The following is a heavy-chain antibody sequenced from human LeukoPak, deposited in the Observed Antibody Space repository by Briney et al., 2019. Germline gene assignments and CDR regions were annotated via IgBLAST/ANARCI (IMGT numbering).Heavy chain of an antibody. V-gene: IGHV3-30*02. J-gene: IGHJ5*02. Sequence: GGSLRLSCAASGFTFGNYGMHWVRQAPGKGLEWVALISFDGSQKYYADSVKGRFTISRDNSKSTVYLQMNSLRVEDAAVYYCSKDLTSDFGGDLDPWDQGTLVTVSS. CDR3: SKDLTSDFGGDLDP. CDR2: ISFDGSQK. D-gene: IGHD3-10*01. CDR1: GFTFGNYG.